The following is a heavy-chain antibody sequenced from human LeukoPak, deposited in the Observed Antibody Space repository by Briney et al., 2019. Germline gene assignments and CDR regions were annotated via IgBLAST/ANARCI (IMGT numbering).Heavy chain of an antibody. J-gene: IGHJ5*02. D-gene: IGHD3-16*01. CDR1: GYSFTTYR. Sequence: GESLKISCKASGYSFTTYRIGWVRQMPGKGLEWIGIISPGDSDTKYSPSFQGQVTISADKSITTAYLQWSSLKASDTAIYYCARLGGFLVVPPAWGSDNWFDPWGQGTLVTVSS. CDR3: ARLGGFLVVPPAWGSDNWFDP. CDR2: ISPGDSDT. V-gene: IGHV5-51*01.